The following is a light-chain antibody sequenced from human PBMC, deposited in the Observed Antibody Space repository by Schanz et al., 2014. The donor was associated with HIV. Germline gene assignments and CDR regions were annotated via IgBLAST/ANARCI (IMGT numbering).Light chain of an antibody. Sequence: QSVLTQPPSASGTPGQGVTISCSGSNSNIGFYYVNWYQQFPGTAPRLLVYGQNERPSGVPDRFTGSQSGTSASLAISGLQFDDETLYYCAAWDYTLNGPLFGGGTKLTVL. CDR3: AAWDYTLNGPL. CDR2: GQN. V-gene: IGLV1-44*01. J-gene: IGLJ2*01. CDR1: NSNIGFYY.